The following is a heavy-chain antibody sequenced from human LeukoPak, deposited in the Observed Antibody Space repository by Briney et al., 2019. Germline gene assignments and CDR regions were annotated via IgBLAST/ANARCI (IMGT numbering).Heavy chain of an antibody. CDR1: GFTFGSIA. V-gene: IGHV3-23*01. Sequence: GGSLRLSCAASGFTFGSIAMTWVRQAPGKGLEGGSTVRSNGHTTYNADSVKGRFTISRDNSKNTVYLEMKSLRVEDTAIYYCAKGQELDDGVFESWGQGTLVTVSS. D-gene: IGHD1-1*01. CDR3: AKGQELDDGVFES. J-gene: IGHJ4*02. CDR2: VRSNGHTT.